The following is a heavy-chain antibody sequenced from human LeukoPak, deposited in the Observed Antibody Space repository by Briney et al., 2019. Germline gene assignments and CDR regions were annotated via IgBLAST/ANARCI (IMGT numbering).Heavy chain of an antibody. CDR2: IYYSGST. CDR3: ARGLYGSTNYDILTGYRIQNWFDP. J-gene: IGHJ5*02. V-gene: IGHV4-39*07. Sequence: PSETLSLTCTVSGGSISSSSYYWGWIRQPPGKGLEWIGSIYYSGSTYYNPSLKSRVTISVDTSKNQFSLKLSSVTAADTAVYYCARGLYGSTNYDILTGYRIQNWFDPWGQGTLVTVSS. D-gene: IGHD3-9*01. CDR1: GGSISSSSYY.